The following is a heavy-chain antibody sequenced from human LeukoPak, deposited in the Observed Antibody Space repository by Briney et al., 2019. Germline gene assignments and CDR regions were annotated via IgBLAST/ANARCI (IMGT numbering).Heavy chain of an antibody. Sequence: GGSLRLSCAASGFTVSSNYMSWVRQAPGKGLEWVSVIYSGGSTYYADSVKGRFTISRDNSKNTLYLQMNSLRAEDAAVYYCARDGGGYCNSTSCPLDYWGQGTLVTVSS. J-gene: IGHJ4*02. V-gene: IGHV3-66*01. CDR3: ARDGGGYCNSTSCPLDY. D-gene: IGHD2-2*01. CDR1: GFTVSSNY. CDR2: IYSGGST.